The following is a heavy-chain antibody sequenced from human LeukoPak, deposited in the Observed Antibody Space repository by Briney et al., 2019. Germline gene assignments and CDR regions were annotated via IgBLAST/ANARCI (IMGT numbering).Heavy chain of an antibody. CDR2: INPNSGGI. CDR1: GYTFTGYY. Sequence: ASVKVSCKASGYTFTGYYMHWVRQAPGQGLEWMGRINPNSGGINYAQKFQGRVTMTRDTSISTAYMELSRLRSDDTAVYYCARMYSSGWYDDYWGQGTLVTVSS. J-gene: IGHJ4*02. CDR3: ARMYSSGWYDDY. D-gene: IGHD6-19*01. V-gene: IGHV1-2*06.